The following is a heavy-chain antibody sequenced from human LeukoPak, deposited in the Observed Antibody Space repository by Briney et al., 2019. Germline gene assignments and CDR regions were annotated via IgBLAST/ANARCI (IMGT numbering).Heavy chain of an antibody. CDR2: IYYSGST. V-gene: IGHV4-59*01. D-gene: IGHD4-11*01. Sequence: PSETLSLTCTVSGGSISSYYWSCTRQPPGKGLEWIGYIYYSGSTNYNPSLKSRVTISVDTSKNQFSLKLSSVTAADTAVYYCARDRDYNIAFDIWGQGTMVTVSS. CDR1: GGSISSYY. CDR3: ARDRDYNIAFDI. J-gene: IGHJ3*02.